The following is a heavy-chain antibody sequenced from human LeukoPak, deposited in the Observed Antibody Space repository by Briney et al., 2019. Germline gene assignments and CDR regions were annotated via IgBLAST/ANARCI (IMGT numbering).Heavy chain of an antibody. V-gene: IGHV1-69*06. CDR1: GGTFSSYA. CDR2: IIPIFGTA. CDR3: ARGAKTGGSGSYNHYYYYYMDV. Sequence: GASVKVSCKASGGTFSSYAISWVRQAPGQGLEWMGGIIPIFGTANYAQKFQGRVTITADKSTSTAYMELSSLRSEDTAVYYCARGAKTGGSGSYNHYYYYYMDVWGKGTTVTVSS. J-gene: IGHJ6*03. D-gene: IGHD3-10*01.